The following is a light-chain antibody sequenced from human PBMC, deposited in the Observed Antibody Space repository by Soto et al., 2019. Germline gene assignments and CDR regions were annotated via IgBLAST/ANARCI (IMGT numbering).Light chain of an antibody. CDR3: LQHGGSAET. J-gene: IGKJ2*01. CDR1: QSGSNNY. CDR2: RAA. Sequence: ESVFTQSPGTLSLSPGESATLSCRASQSGSNNYVAWYQQKPGQAPRLLIFRAAIKATGIPDRVTGSGSGTEFILTLCGLETEDSGICQCLQHGGSAETFGQGTKLETK. V-gene: IGKV3-20*01.